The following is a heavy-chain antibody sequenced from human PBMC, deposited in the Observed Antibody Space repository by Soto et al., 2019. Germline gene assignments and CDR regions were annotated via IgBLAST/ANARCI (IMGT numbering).Heavy chain of an antibody. CDR3: VREFSCGYFDS. Sequence: QVQLVQSGAEVKKTGASLMLSCKTSGYPFTTYYLHWERQAPGHGLEWMGILFPADGGTNYAQKFRGRVTMARDTSTSTVYMQRSSLRSEDTAVYYCVREFSCGYFDSWGQGSLVTVSS. D-gene: IGHD3-3*01. J-gene: IGHJ4*02. CDR1: GYPFTTYY. V-gene: IGHV1-46*01. CDR2: LFPADGGT.